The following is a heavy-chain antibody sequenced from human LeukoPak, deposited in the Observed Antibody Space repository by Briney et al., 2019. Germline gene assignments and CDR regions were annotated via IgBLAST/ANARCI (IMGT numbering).Heavy chain of an antibody. Sequence: GGSLRLSCAASGFTFGNHWMSWVRQAPGRGLEWVANIKQDGSEKYYVDSVKGRFTVSRDNAKNSLYLQMNSLRAEDTAVYYCARDRQDTAMVTLFDYWGQGTLVTVSS. V-gene: IGHV3-7*01. CDR3: ARDRQDTAMVTLFDY. CDR1: GFTFGNHW. D-gene: IGHD5-18*01. J-gene: IGHJ4*02. CDR2: IKQDGSEK.